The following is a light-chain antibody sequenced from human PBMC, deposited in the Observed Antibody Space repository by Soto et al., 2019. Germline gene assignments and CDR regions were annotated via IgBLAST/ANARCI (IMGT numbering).Light chain of an antibody. CDR2: DAS. J-gene: IGKJ2*01. V-gene: IGKV3-11*01. CDR1: QSVSSY. Sequence: EIVLTQSPATLSLSPGERATLSCRASQSVSSYLAWYQHKPGQAPRLLIDDASNRATGIPARFSGSGSGTDFTLTISSLEPEDFAVYYCQQRSNWSYTFGQGTKLEIK. CDR3: QQRSNWSYT.